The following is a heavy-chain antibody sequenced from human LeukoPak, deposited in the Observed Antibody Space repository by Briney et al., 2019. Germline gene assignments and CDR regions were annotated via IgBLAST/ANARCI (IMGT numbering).Heavy chain of an antibody. J-gene: IGHJ4*02. V-gene: IGHV1-2*02. D-gene: IGHD5-12*01. CDR1: GYTFTGYY. Sequence: GASVKVSCKASGYTFTGYYIHWVRQAPGQGLEWMGWINPNSGGTNYAQKFQGRVTMTRDTSISTAYMELSRLRSDDTAVYYCARVGYSGYEGYFDYWGQGTLVTVSS. CDR2: INPNSGGT. CDR3: ARVGYSGYEGYFDY.